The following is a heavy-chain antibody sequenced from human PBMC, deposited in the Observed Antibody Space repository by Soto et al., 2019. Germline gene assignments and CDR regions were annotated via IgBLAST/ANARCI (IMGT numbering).Heavy chain of an antibody. CDR3: AHRRRSNNVWYTFGF. V-gene: IGHV2-5*01. CDR1: GFSLTTDEVG. Sequence: QITLKESGPPLVNPTQTLTLTCSFSGFSLTTDEVGVGWIRQPPGKALEWLAMIFGNDDKRYSPSLRSRLTLTKDTSRNQVVLTLTNMDPVDTATYYCAHRRRSNNVWYTFGFWGQGMLVTVSS. J-gene: IGHJ4*02. D-gene: IGHD6-19*01. CDR2: IFGNDDK.